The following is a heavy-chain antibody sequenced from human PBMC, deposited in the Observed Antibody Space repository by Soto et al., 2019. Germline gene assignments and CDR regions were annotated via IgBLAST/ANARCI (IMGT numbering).Heavy chain of an antibody. CDR2: IYYSGRT. D-gene: IGHD4-17*01. V-gene: IGHV4-30-4*01. Sequence: QVQLQESGPGLVKPSQTLSLTCTVSGGSISSGDYYWTGIRQPPGKGLEWIGYIYYSGRTFYNPSLKSRTPIYLDTSTTQCSLNRCSATAAGTAVYYCARYRVGTVSGMDVWCQGTTVTVSS. CDR3: ARYRVGTVSGMDV. J-gene: IGHJ6*02. CDR1: GGSISSGDYY.